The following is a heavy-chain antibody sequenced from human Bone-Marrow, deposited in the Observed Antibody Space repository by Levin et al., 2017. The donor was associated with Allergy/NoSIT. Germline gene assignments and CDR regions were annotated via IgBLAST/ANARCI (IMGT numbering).Heavy chain of an antibody. CDR3: ARRPCCSSTSPFDL. CDR2: VYPGDFDA. V-gene: IGHV5-51*01. J-gene: IGHJ4*02. CDR1: GYTFSNDW. Sequence: KVSCQGSGYTFSNDWIGWVRQMPGKGLEWMGFVYPGDFDAIYSPSFRGQVTISADKSTSIAYLQWSSLKASDTAIYYCARRPCCSSTSPFDLWGQGTLVTVSS. D-gene: IGHD2-2*01.